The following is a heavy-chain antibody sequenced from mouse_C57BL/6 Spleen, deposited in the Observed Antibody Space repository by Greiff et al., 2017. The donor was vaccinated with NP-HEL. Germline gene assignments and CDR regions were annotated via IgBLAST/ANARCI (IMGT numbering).Heavy chain of an antibody. D-gene: IGHD1-1*01. V-gene: IGHV14-2*01. CDR3: ASLGGLLPFYD. CDR2: IGPEDGAT. J-gene: IGHJ2*01. Sequence: EVQLQQSGAELVKPGASVKLSCTASGFNIKDYYMHWVKQRTEQGLEWIGRIGPEDGATKYAAKFQGKGTITADTSSHTAYLQLSSLTSEDTAVYYCASLGGLLPFYDWGQCATLTVYS. CDR1: GFNIKDYY.